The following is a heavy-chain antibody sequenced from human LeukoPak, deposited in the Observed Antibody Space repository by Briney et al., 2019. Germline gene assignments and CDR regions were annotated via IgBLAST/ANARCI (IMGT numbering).Heavy chain of an antibody. CDR2: IDRDGRRT. V-gene: IGHV3-74*01. D-gene: IGHD1-14*01. CDR1: GPAFNMYW. Sequence: GGSLRLSCAATGPAFNMYWMHWVRQAPGKGLVWVSHIDRDGRRTSYAASVKGRFTISRDNAKNTLYLQMNSLRVEDTAIYYCTRNPDGLNWFDPWGQGTLVTASS. J-gene: IGHJ5*02. CDR3: TRNPDGLNWFDP.